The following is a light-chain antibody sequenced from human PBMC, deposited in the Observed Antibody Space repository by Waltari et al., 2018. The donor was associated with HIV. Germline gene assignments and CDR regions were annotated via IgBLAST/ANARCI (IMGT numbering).Light chain of an antibody. Sequence: DIVMTQSPDSLAVSLGERATINCKASQSLLYGSNQNPYIAWYQQNGRQPPKFLISWASHRESGVPDRFSGSGSGTNFTLTLSTLQADDVAVYYCQQYYTSPLTFGGGTKVEIK. CDR1: QSLLYGSNQNPY. CDR3: QQYYTSPLT. CDR2: WAS. J-gene: IGKJ4*01. V-gene: IGKV4-1*01.